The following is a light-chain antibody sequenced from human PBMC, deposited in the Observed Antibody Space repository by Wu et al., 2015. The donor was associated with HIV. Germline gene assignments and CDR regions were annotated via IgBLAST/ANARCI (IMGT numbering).Light chain of an antibody. J-gene: IGKJ2*01. CDR3: QQRSSWPQT. CDR1: QNVNNY. Sequence: EIVLTQSPATLSLSPGERATLSCRTSQNVNNYLAWYQQKPGQAPRLLIYNAYARATGIPARFSGSGSGTDFTLTVSSLEPDDFAVYYCQQRSSWPQTFGQGTETTDQT. CDR2: NAY. V-gene: IGKV3-11*01.